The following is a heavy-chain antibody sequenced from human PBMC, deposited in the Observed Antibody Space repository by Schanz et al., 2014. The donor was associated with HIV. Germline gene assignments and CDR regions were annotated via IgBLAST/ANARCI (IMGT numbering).Heavy chain of an antibody. CDR3: ARPVDTAMVPKLAFDY. D-gene: IGHD5-18*01. CDR1: GFSFRAYV. Sequence: VQLLESGGGLVRPGGSLRLSCAVSGFSFRAYVMSWVRQAPGKGLEWVAVISYDGSIKEYADSVKGRFAISRDNSKNTVYLQMNSLRAEDTAVYYCARPVDTAMVPKLAFDYWGQGTLVTVSS. J-gene: IGHJ4*02. CDR2: ISYDGSIK. V-gene: IGHV3-30*03.